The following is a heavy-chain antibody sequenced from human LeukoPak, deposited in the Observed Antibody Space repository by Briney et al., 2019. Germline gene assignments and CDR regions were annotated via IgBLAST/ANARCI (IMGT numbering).Heavy chain of an antibody. D-gene: IGHD3-22*01. Sequence: ASVKVSCKASGYTFTVYYMHWVRQAPGQGLEWMGWINPNSGGTNYAQKFQGWVTMTRDTSISTAYMELSRLRSDDTAVYYCARGGQWLRENWFDPWGQGTLVTVSS. CDR1: GYTFTVYY. CDR3: ARGGQWLRENWFDP. J-gene: IGHJ5*02. V-gene: IGHV1-2*04. CDR2: INPNSGGT.